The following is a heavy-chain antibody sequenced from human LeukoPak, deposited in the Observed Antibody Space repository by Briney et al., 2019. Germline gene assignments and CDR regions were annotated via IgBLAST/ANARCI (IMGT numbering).Heavy chain of an antibody. CDR2: ISYDGSNK. D-gene: IGHD4-17*01. Sequence: GGSLRLSCAASGFTFRNYVIHWVRQAPGKGLEWVAVISYDGSNKYYADSVKGRFTISRDNSKNTLYLQMKSLRAEDTAVYYCAKVRPAVTTVIPGFESWGQGTLVTVSS. CDR1: GFTFRNYV. CDR3: AKVRPAVTTVIPGFES. J-gene: IGHJ4*02. V-gene: IGHV3-30-3*01.